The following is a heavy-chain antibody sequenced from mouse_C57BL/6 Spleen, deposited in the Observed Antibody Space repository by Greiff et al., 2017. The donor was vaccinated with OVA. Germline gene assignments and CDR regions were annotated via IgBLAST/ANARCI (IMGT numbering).Heavy chain of an antibody. Sequence: VQLQESGPELVKPGASVKISCKASGYAFSSSWMNWVKQRPGKGLEWIGRIYPGDGDTNYNGKFKGKATLTADKSSSTAYMQLSSLTSEDSAVYFCARHYGNPLDYWGQGTSVTVSS. D-gene: IGHD2-1*01. J-gene: IGHJ4*01. CDR3: ARHYGNPLDY. V-gene: IGHV1-82*01. CDR2: IYPGDGDT. CDR1: GYAFSSSW.